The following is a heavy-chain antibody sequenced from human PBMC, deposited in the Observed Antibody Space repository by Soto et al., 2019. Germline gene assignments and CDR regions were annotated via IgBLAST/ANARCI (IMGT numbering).Heavy chain of an antibody. D-gene: IGHD2-2*02. CDR2: ISYDGSNK. Sequence: GGSLRLSCAASGFTFSSYAMHWVRQAPGKGLEWVAVISYDGSNKYYADSVKGRFTISRDNSKNTLYLQVNSLRAEDTAVYYCASTDRYQLLYSYLDYWGQGTLVTVSS. V-gene: IGHV3-30-3*01. CDR3: ASTDRYQLLYSYLDY. J-gene: IGHJ4*02. CDR1: GFTFSSYA.